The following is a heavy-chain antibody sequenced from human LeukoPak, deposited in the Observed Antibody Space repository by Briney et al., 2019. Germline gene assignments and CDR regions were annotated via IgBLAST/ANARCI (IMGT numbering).Heavy chain of an antibody. CDR2: ISYDGNDK. Sequence: GGSLRLSCAASGFTFNSYGMHWVRQAPGKGLEWVAVISYDGNDKFYRDSVKGRFTISRDNSKNTLYLQMNSLRAEDAAVYYCARDIPRYDSSGYWGYWGQGTLVTVSS. CDR1: GFTFNSYG. J-gene: IGHJ4*02. CDR3: ARDIPRYDSSGYWGY. V-gene: IGHV3-30*03. D-gene: IGHD3-22*01.